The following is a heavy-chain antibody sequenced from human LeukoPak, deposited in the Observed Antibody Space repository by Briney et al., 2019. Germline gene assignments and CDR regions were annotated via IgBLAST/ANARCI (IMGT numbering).Heavy chain of an antibody. Sequence: SETLSLTCAVSGYSISSGYYWGWTRQPPGKGLEWIGSIYHSGSTYYNPSLKSRVTISVDTSKNQFSLKLSSVTGADTAVYYCARSYGSGSYKRFDAWGQGTPVTVSS. CDR3: ARSYGSGSYKRFDA. V-gene: IGHV4-38-2*01. CDR2: IYHSGST. D-gene: IGHD3-10*01. CDR1: GYSISSGYY. J-gene: IGHJ5*02.